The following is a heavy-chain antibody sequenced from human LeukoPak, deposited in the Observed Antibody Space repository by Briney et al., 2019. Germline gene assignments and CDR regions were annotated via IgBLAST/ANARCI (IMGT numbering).Heavy chain of an antibody. J-gene: IGHJ4*02. Sequence: SETLSLTCTVPGGSISSSSYYWGWIRLPPGQGLEWIGSIYYSGSTYYNPSLKSRVTISVDTSKNQFSLKLSSVTAADTAVYYCASAYGDYVSCFDYWGQGTLVTVSS. D-gene: IGHD4-17*01. V-gene: IGHV4-39*01. CDR2: IYYSGST. CDR3: ASAYGDYVSCFDY. CDR1: GGSISSSSYY.